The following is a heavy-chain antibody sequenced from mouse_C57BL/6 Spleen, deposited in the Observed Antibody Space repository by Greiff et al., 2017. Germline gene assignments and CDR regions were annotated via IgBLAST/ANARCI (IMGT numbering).Heavy chain of an antibody. Sequence: EVQLQQSGPELVKPGASVKISCKASGYSFTDYNMNWVKQSNGKSLEWIGVINPNYGTTSYNQKFKGKATVTVDQSSSTSYMQLNSLTSEDSAVYYCERGYYGSSRDYAMDYWGQGTSVTVSS. V-gene: IGHV1-39*01. D-gene: IGHD1-1*01. J-gene: IGHJ4*01. CDR2: INPNYGTT. CDR1: GYSFTDYN. CDR3: ERGYYGSSRDYAMDY.